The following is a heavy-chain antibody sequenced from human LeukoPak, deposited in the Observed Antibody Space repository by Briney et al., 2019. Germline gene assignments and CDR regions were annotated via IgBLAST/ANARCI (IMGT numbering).Heavy chain of an antibody. J-gene: IGHJ4*02. D-gene: IGHD2-2*01. Sequence: SQTLSLTCTVSGGSISSGGYYWSWIRQPPGKGLEWIGYIYHSGSTYYNPSLKSRVTISVDRSKNQFSLKLSSMTAADTAVYYCARGGGVPAAMISYWGQGTLVTVSS. CDR3: ARGGGVPAAMISY. CDR2: IYHSGST. CDR1: GGSISSGGYY. V-gene: IGHV4-30-2*01.